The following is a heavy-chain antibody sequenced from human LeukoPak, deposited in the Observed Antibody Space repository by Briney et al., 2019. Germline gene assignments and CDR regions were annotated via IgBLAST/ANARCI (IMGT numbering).Heavy chain of an antibody. D-gene: IGHD1-1*01. V-gene: IGHV4-61*02. Sequence: SETLSLTCTVSGGSISSGSYYWSWIRQPAGKGLEWIGRIYTSGSTNYNPSLKSRVTISVDTSKNQFSLKLSSVTAADTAVYYCARERRGYYYYYMDVWGEGTTVTVSS. CDR3: ARERRGYYYYYMDV. J-gene: IGHJ6*03. CDR2: IYTSGST. CDR1: GGSISSGSYY.